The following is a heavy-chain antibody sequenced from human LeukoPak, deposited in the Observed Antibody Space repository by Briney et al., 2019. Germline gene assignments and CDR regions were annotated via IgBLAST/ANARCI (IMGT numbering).Heavy chain of an antibody. CDR1: GFTFSSYS. D-gene: IGHD3-9*01. J-gene: IGHJ5*02. V-gene: IGHV3-21*01. Sequence: GSLIPSCAASGFTFSSYSMNWVRQAPGKGLEWVSSISSSSSYIYYADSVKGRFTISRDNAKNSLYLQMNSLRAEDTAVYYCARDLMYYDILTGYYETWGQGTLVTVSS. CDR2: ISSSSSYI. CDR3: ARDLMYYDILTGYYET.